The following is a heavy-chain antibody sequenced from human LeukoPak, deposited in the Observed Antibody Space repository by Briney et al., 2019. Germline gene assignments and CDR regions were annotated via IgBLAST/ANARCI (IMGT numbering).Heavy chain of an antibody. J-gene: IGHJ4*02. CDR3: ARAIFRGVIGY. V-gene: IGHV3-53*01. CDR2: IYSGGST. D-gene: IGHD3-10*01. Sequence: GGSLRLSCAASGFTVSSNYMSWVRQAPGKGLEWVSVIYSGGSTYYADSMKGRLTISRDNSKNTLYLQMNSLRAEDTAVYYCARAIFRGVIGYWGQGTLVTVSS. CDR1: GFTVSSNY.